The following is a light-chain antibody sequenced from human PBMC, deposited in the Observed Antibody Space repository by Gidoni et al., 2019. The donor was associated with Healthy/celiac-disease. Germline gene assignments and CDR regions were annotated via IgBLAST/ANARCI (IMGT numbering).Light chain of an antibody. CDR1: QSISSW. CDR3: QQYNSSPT. J-gene: IGKJ1*01. Sequence: DIQMTQSPSTLSASVGDRVTITYRASQSISSWLAWYQQKPGNAPKLLIYKATSLESGVPSRFSGSGSGKEFTLIIRSLQPNDFATYSCQQYNSSPTFGQGTKVEIK. V-gene: IGKV1-5*03. CDR2: KAT.